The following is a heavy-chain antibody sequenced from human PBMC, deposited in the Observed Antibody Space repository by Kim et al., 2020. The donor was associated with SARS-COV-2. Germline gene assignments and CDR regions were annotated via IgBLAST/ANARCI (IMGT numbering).Heavy chain of an antibody. V-gene: IGHV4-59*01. CDR3: ARDGIAEAVTNWLDS. J-gene: IGHJ5*02. CDR2: IYYSGST. D-gene: IGHD6-19*01. CDR1: GGSISSYY. Sequence: SETLSLTCTVSGGSISSYYWSWIRQPPGKGLEWIGYIYYSGSTNYNPSLKSRVTISVDTSKNQFSLKLSSVTAADTAVYYFARDGIAEAVTNWLDSWGQG.